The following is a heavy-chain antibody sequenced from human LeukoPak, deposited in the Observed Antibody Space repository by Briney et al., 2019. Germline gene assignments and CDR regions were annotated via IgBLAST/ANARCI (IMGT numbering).Heavy chain of an antibody. D-gene: IGHD3-10*01. CDR3: ARDQNGLLWFGGLDY. CDR2: INPNSGGT. V-gene: IGHV1-2*02. CDR1: GYTFTGYY. Sequence: ASVKVSCKASGYTFTGYYMHWVRQAPGQGLEWMGWINPNSGGTNSAQKFQGRVTMTRDTSISTTYMELSRLRSDDTAVYYCARDQNGLLWFGGLDYWGQGTLVTVSS. J-gene: IGHJ4*02.